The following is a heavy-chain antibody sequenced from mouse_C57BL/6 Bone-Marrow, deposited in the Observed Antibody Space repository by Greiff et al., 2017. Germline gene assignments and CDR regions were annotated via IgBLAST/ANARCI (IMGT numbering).Heavy chain of an antibody. CDR3: ARLSGYRFAY. D-gene: IGHD3-2*02. V-gene: IGHV2-9-1*01. Sequence: QVQLKESGPGLVAPSQSLSITCTVSGFSFTSSSISWVRQPPGKGLEWLGVIWTGGGTNYNSALKSSMSISEVNSKSQVFLKMNSLQTDDSARYYCARLSGYRFAYWGQGTLVTVSA. CDR1: GFSFTSSS. CDR2: IWTGGGT. J-gene: IGHJ3*01.